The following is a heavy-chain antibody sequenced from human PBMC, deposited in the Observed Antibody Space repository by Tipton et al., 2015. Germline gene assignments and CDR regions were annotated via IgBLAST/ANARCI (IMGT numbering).Heavy chain of an antibody. V-gene: IGHV4-31*03. CDR1: GDSISSGGYY. CDR2: IYYSGSS. Sequence: TLSLTCTISGDSISSGGYYWSWIRQHPGKGLEWIGYIYYSGSSYYNPSLKSRIIISVDTSKNQFSLKLSSVTAADTAVYYCARGVAVADYFDYWGQGTLVTVSS. CDR3: ARGVAVADYFDY. D-gene: IGHD6-19*01. J-gene: IGHJ4*02.